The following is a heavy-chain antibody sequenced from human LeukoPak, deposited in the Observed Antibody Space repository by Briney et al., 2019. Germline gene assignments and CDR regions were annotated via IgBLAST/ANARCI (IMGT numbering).Heavy chain of an antibody. D-gene: IGHD1-14*01. Sequence: GGSLRLSCAASGFSFTNACMACVRQAPGKGLEWVANINQDGSTKQYADSVRGRFTISRDNAKNSLYLQLNSLRTEDTGLYHCVRDNNGSLDYWGQGTLVTVSS. V-gene: IGHV3-7*01. CDR1: GFSFTNAC. J-gene: IGHJ4*02. CDR3: VRDNNGSLDY. CDR2: INQDGSTK.